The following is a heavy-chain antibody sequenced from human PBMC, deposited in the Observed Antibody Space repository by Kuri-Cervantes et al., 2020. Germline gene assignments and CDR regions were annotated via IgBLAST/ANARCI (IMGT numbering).Heavy chain of an antibody. Sequence: GESLKISCAASGFPFLGLNMHWVRQAPDKGLEWVAVTSFDETNKYYTDSVKGRFTISRDNSKNTLYLQMNSLRPEDTAVYYCAKAGSGWSFDYWGQGTLVTVSS. CDR1: GFPFLGLN. V-gene: IGHV3-30*10. CDR3: AKAGSGWSFDY. CDR2: TSFDETNK. D-gene: IGHD6-19*01. J-gene: IGHJ4*02.